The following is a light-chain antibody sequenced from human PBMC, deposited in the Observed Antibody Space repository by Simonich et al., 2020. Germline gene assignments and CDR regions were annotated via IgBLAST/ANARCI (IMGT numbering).Light chain of an antibody. Sequence: QSALTQPASVSGSPGQSITISCTGTSSDVGSYNLVSWYQQLPGTAPKLLIYRNNPRPSGVPDRFSGSKSGTSASLAISGLRSEDEADYYCAAWDDSLSGPVFGGGTKLTVL. CDR2: RNN. J-gene: IGLJ3*02. CDR1: SSDVGSYNL. V-gene: IGLV1-47*01. CDR3: AAWDDSLSGPV.